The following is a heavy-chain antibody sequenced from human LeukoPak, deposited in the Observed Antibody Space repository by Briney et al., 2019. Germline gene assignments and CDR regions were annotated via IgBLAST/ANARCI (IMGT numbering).Heavy chain of an antibody. CDR2: IKSDGSST. CDR1: RFTFSSYW. J-gene: IGHJ4*02. CDR3: ARKDMLDY. Sequence: PGGSLRLSCAASRFTFSSYWVHWVRQAPGKGLVWVSRIKSDGSSTSYAESAKGRFTISRDNAKNTLYLQMNSLRAEDTAVYYCARKDMLDYWGQGTLVTVSS. V-gene: IGHV3-74*01.